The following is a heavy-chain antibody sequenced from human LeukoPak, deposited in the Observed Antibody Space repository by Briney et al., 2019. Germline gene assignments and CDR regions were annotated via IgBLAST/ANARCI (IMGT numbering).Heavy chain of an antibody. CDR1: GGTLSSYA. CDR2: IIPIFGTA. J-gene: IGHJ6*03. V-gene: IGHV1-69*06. D-gene: IGHD4-17*01. CDR3: ATTATGYGDYGLDYYYYYMDV. Sequence: SVKVSCKASGGTLSSYANSWVRQAPGQGLEWMGGIIPIFGTANYAQKFQGRVTITADKSTSTAYMELSSLRSEDTAVYYCATTATGYGDYGLDYYYYYMDVWGKGTTVTVSS.